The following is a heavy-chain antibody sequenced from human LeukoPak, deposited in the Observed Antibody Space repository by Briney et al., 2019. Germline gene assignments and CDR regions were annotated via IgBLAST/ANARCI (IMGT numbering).Heavy chain of an antibody. CDR2: ISSNGGST. V-gene: IGHV3-64D*06. J-gene: IGHJ4*02. D-gene: IGHD6-25*01. CDR3: VAGLAGYFDY. CDR1: GFTFSSYA. Sequence: GGSLRLSCSASGFTFSSYAMHWVRQAPGKGLEYVSAISSNGGSTYYADSGKGRFTISRDNSKNTLYLQMSSLRAEDTAVYYCVAGLAGYFDYWGQGTLVTVSS.